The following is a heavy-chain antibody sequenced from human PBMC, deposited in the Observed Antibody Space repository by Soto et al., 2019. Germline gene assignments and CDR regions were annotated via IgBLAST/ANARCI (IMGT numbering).Heavy chain of an antibody. Sequence: SETLSLTCAVYGGSFSGYYWSWIRQPPGKGLEWIGEINHSGSTNYNPSLKSRVTISVDTSKNQFSLKLSSVTAADTAVYYCARARRVVQGVIYYYYGMDVWGQGTTVTVSS. V-gene: IGHV4-34*01. CDR1: GGSFSGYY. D-gene: IGHD3-10*01. CDR2: INHSGST. CDR3: ARARRVVQGVIYYYYGMDV. J-gene: IGHJ6*02.